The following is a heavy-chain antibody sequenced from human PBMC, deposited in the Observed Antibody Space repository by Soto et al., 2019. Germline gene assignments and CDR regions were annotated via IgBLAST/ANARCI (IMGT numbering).Heavy chain of an antibody. CDR2: MNPNSGNT. D-gene: IGHD3-22*01. V-gene: IGHV1-8*01. Sequence: GASVKVSCKASGYTFTSYDINWVRQATGQGLEWMGWMNPNSGNTGYAQKFQGRVTMTRNTSISTAYMELSSLRSEDTAVYYCSTYYYDSSGYYCRYWGQGTLVTVSS. CDR3: STYYYDSSGYYCRY. CDR1: GYTFTSYD. J-gene: IGHJ4*02.